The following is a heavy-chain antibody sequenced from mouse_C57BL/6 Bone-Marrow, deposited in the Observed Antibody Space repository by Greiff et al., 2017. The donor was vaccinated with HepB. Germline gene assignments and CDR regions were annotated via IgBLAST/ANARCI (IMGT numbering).Heavy chain of an antibody. V-gene: IGHV5-12*01. J-gene: IGHJ1*03. Sequence: PDTVKGRFTISRDNAKNTLYLQMSRLKSEDTAMYYCARRKATDWYFDVWGTGTTVTVSS. CDR3: ARRKATDWYFDV. D-gene: IGHD3-2*02.